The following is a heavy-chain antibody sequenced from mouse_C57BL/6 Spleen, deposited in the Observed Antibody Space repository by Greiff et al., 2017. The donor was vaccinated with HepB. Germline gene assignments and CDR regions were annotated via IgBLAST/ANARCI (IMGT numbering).Heavy chain of an antibody. CDR3: KGTTMVTTGVYFDY. V-gene: IGHV1-9*01. D-gene: IGHD2-2*01. CDR2: ILPGSGST. Sequence: VQLQQSGAELMKPGASVKLSCKATGYTFTGYWIEWVKQRPGHGLEWIGEILPGSGSTNYNEKFKGKATFTADTSSNTAYMQLSSLTTEDSAIYYCKGTTMVTTGVYFDYWGQGTTLTVSS. CDR1: GYTFTGYW. J-gene: IGHJ2*01.